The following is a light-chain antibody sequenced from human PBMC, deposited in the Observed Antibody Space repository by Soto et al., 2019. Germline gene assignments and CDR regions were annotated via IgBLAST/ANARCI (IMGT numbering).Light chain of an antibody. CDR1: QSVGAN. V-gene: IGKV3-15*01. CDR3: QHYSKWPPHT. J-gene: IGKJ5*01. CDR2: GAS. Sequence: EIVMTQSPATLSVSPGERATLSCRASQSVGANLTWYQQKRGQAPRLLIYGASMRATGVPAWFSGSGYGTEFTLTISSLQSEDFAIYYCQHYSKWPPHTFGQGTRLEIK.